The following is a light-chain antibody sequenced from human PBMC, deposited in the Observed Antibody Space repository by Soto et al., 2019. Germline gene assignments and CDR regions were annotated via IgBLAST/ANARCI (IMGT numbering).Light chain of an antibody. V-gene: IGLV2-14*01. CDR1: SSDVGGYKY. CDR3: SSFTSSNVWV. J-gene: IGLJ3*02. Sequence: QSALTQPASVSGSPGQSITISCTGTSSDVGGYKYVSWFQQHPGKVPKLMIYEVNNRPSGASNRFSGSKSGNTASLTISGLQAEDEADYYCSSFTSSNVWVFGGGTKLTVL. CDR2: EVN.